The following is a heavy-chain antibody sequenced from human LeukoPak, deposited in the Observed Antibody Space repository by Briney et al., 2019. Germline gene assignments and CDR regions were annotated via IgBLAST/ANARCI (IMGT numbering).Heavy chain of an antibody. Sequence: GGSLRLSCAASGFTFDDYAMHWVRQAPGKGLEWVSLISGDGGSTYYADSVKGRFTISRDNGKNSLYLQMNSLRTEDTALYYCAKDRGGFIAYSSSSEYYYGMDVWGQGTTVTVSS. V-gene: IGHV3-43*02. CDR2: ISGDGGST. CDR3: AKDRGGFIAYSSSSEYYYGMDV. D-gene: IGHD6-6*01. CDR1: GFTFDDYA. J-gene: IGHJ6*02.